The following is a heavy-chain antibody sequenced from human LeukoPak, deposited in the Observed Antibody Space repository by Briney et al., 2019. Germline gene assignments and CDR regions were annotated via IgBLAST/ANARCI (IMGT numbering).Heavy chain of an antibody. D-gene: IGHD2-2*01. Sequence: GGSLRLSCAASGFTFSSYWMHWVCQAPGKGLVWVSRINSDGSSTSYADSVKGRFTISRDNAKNTLYLQMNSLRAEDTAVYYCARGRGSTSRPNWFDPWGQGTLVTVSS. V-gene: IGHV3-74*01. CDR1: GFTFSSYW. CDR2: INSDGSST. CDR3: ARGRGSTSRPNWFDP. J-gene: IGHJ5*02.